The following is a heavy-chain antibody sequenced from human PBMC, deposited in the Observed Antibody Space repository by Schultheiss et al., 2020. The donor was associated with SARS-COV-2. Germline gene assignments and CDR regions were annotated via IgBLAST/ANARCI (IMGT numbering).Heavy chain of an antibody. J-gene: IGHJ4*02. Sequence: SETLSLTCTVSGGSISSYYWSWIRQPPGKGLEWIGRIYTSGSTNYNPSLKSRVTMSVDTSKNQFSLKLSSVTAADTAVYYCARFEYYDILTGYLDWGQGTLVTVSS. V-gene: IGHV4-4*07. CDR1: GGSISSYY. CDR3: ARFEYYDILTGYLD. CDR2: IYTSGST. D-gene: IGHD3-9*01.